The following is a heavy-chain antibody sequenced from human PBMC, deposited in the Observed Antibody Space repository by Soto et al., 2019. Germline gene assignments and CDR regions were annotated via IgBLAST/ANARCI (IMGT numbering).Heavy chain of an antibody. CDR1: GFTFSSYG. CDR3: AKDLSY. CDR2: ISYDGSNK. J-gene: IGHJ4*02. V-gene: IGHV3-30*18. Sequence: QVQLVESGGGVVQPGRSLRLSCAASGFTFSSYGMQWVRQAPGKGLEWVAVISYDGSNKYYADSVKGRFTISRDNSKNTLYLQMNSLRAEDTAVYYCAKDLSYWGQGTLVTVSS.